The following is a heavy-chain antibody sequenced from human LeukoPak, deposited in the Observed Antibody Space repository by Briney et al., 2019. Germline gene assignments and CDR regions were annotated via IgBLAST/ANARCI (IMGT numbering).Heavy chain of an antibody. D-gene: IGHD2-21*01. V-gene: IGHV1-69*05. Sequence: SVKVSCKASGGTFSCYAISWVRQAPRQGLEWTGAILPIFGTANYAQKLQGRVTITTDESTSTAYMELSSLRSEDTAVYYCASRDSSPDAFDIWGQGTMVTVSS. CDR3: ASRDSSPDAFDI. CDR2: ILPIFGTA. CDR1: GGTFSCYA. J-gene: IGHJ3*02.